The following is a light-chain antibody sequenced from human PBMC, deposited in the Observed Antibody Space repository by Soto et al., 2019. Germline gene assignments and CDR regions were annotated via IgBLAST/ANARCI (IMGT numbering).Light chain of an antibody. Sequence: EVVVPQSPCAIALSSGERCTLSCRASQSVGSSYLAWYQQKPGQAPRVLIYGTSSRATGIPDRFSGSGSATDFTLTISRQEPEDCAVYYCQQYTTSSWTFGQGTKVDIK. V-gene: IGKV3-20*01. J-gene: IGKJ1*01. CDR2: GTS. CDR3: QQYTTSSWT. CDR1: QSVGSSY.